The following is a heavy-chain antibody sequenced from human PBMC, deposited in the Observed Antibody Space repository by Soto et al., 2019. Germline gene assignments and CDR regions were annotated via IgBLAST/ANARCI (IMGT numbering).Heavy chain of an antibody. Sequence: GGSLRLSCAASGFTFSSYGMHWVRQAPGKGLEWVAVIWYDGSNKYYADSVKGRFTISRDNSKNTLYLQMNSLRAEDTAVYYCARDREEQWLEGYYYYMDVWGKGTTVTVSS. CDR3: ARDREEQWLEGYYYYMDV. J-gene: IGHJ6*03. D-gene: IGHD6-19*01. V-gene: IGHV3-33*01. CDR1: GFTFSSYG. CDR2: IWYDGSNK.